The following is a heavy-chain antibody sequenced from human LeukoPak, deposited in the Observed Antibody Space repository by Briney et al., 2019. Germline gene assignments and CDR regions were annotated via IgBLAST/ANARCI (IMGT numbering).Heavy chain of an antibody. V-gene: IGHV1-24*01. J-gene: IGHJ4*02. CDR2: FDPEDGET. D-gene: IGHD6-19*01. Sequence: ASVKVSCKVSGYPVTALSMHWVRQAPGKGLEWMGGFDPEDGETIYAQKFQGRVTMTEDTSTDTAYMELSSLRSEDTAVYYCATFSSGWYRFDYWGQGTLVTVSS. CDR3: ATFSSGWYRFDY. CDR1: GYPVTALS.